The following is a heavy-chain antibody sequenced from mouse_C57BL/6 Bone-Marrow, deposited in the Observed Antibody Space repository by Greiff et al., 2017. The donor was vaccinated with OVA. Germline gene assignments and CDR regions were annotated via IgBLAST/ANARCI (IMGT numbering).Heavy chain of an antibody. CDR3: ARLHNWAYY. J-gene: IGHJ2*01. CDR2: INPNNGGT. CDR1: GYTFTDYY. D-gene: IGHD4-1*01. V-gene: IGHV1-26*01. Sequence: VQLQQSGPELVQPGASVKLSCKASGYTFTDYYMNWVKQSHGKSLEWIGDINPNNGGTSYIQKFKGKATLTVDKSSSTAYMELRSLTSEDSAFYYCARLHNWAYYWGQGTTLTVSA.